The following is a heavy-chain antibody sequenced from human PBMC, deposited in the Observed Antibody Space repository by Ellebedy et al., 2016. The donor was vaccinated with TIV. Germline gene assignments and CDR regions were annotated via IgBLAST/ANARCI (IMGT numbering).Heavy chain of an antibody. J-gene: IGHJ4*02. Sequence: GGSLRLSCAASGFTFSSYWMSWVRQAPGKGLEWVANIKQDGSEKYYVDSVKGRFSISRDNAKNSLYVQMNSLRDEDTAVYYCARDQWLGRAYYFDSWGQGTLVTVSS. CDR1: GFTFSSYW. CDR3: ARDQWLGRAYYFDS. CDR2: IKQDGSEK. D-gene: IGHD6-19*01. V-gene: IGHV3-7*01.